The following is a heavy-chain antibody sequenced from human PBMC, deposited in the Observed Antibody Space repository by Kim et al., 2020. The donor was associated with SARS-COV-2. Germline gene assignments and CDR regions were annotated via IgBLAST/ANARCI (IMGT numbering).Heavy chain of an antibody. Sequence: GGSLRLSCAASGFTFSSYSMNWVRQAPGKGLEWVSSISSSSSYIYYADSVKGRFTISRDNAKNSLYLQMNSLRAEDTAVYYCASRAELAYCGGDCYSSPGWGQGTLVTVSS. D-gene: IGHD2-21*02. J-gene: IGHJ4*02. CDR2: ISSSSSYI. V-gene: IGHV3-21*01. CDR1: GFTFSSYS. CDR3: ASRAELAYCGGDCYSSPG.